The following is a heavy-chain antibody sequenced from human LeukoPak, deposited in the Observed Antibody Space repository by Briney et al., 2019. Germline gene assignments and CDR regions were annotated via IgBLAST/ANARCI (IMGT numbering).Heavy chain of an antibody. J-gene: IGHJ4*02. CDR3: AKGIKWYYYDSSGYYYERYFDY. CDR1: GFTFSSYA. CDR2: ISGSGGST. Sequence: GASLRLSCAASGFTFSSYAMSWVRQAPGKGLEWASAISGSGGSTYYADSVKGRFTISRDNSKNTLYLQMNSLRAEDTAVYYCAKGIKWYYYDSSGYYYERYFDYWGQGTLVTVSS. V-gene: IGHV3-23*01. D-gene: IGHD3-22*01.